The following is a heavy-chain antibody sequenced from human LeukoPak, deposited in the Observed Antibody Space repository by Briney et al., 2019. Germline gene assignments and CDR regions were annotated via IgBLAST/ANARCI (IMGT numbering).Heavy chain of an antibody. D-gene: IGHD1-26*01. CDR3: AKHMRATSTFSFVGLDV. V-gene: IGHV3-9*01. CDR1: GFTFKDYG. CDR2: INWNGGGT. J-gene: IGHJ6*02. Sequence: GGSLTLTCAATGFTFKDYGMHWVRQPPGKGLEWVSSINWNGGGTDYADSVKGRFTIYRDNAKSSLYLQLSSLRPEDTALYYCAKHMRATSTFSFVGLDVWGQGTTVTVSS.